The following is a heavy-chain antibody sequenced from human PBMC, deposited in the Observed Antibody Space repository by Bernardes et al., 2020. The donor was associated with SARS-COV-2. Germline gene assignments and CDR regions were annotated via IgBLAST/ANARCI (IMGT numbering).Heavy chain of an antibody. D-gene: IGHD3-22*01. CDR3: AKSPYDSSGSALDY. V-gene: IGHV3-23*01. CDR2: IGGSGTNT. Sequence: GGSLRLSCAASGFSFSSYAMNWVRQAPGKGLEWVSAIGGSGTNTNYADSVKGRFTISRDNSRNTLYLQMTSLRAEDTAIYYCAKSPYDSSGSALDYWGQGTLVTVPS. CDR1: GFSFSSYA. J-gene: IGHJ4*02.